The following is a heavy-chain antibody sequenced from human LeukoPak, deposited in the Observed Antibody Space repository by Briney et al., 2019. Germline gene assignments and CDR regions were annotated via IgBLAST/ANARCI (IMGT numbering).Heavy chain of an antibody. J-gene: IGHJ5*02. CDR1: GFTFSSYN. CDR2: ISSGTTYI. V-gene: IGHV3-21*01. D-gene: IGHD1-14*01. Sequence: PGGSLSLSCAASGFTFSSYNLNWIRQAPGKGLEWISSISSGTTYIYYADSVKGRFTISRDNAKNSLYLQMNSLRAEDTAVYYCARAAAGASSWFDPWGQGTLVTVSS. CDR3: ARAAAGASSWFDP.